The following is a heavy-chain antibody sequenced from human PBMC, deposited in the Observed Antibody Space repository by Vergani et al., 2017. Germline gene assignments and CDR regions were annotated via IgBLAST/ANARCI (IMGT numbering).Heavy chain of an antibody. D-gene: IGHD1-26*01. CDR2: LTGVGGST. V-gene: IGHV3-23*01. Sequence: EVQLLELGGSLKQPGGPVRLSCAASGFPFSTYALHWVPQAPGKGLEWVSALTGVGGSTYYADPFKGRFIISRDNSRATLYLQMNSLRTEDTATYYCVKDAGCYENFFNSWGQGTLVTVSS. J-gene: IGHJ4*02. CDR1: GFPFSTYA. CDR3: VKDAGCYENFFNS.